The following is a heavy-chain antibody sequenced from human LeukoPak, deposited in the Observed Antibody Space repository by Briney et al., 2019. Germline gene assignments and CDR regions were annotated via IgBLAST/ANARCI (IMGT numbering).Heavy chain of an antibody. CDR1: GFTFSSYA. V-gene: IGHV3-23*01. CDR2: ISVSVGST. CDR3: AKKGYYYYYGMDV. Sequence: GGSLRLSCEASGFTFSSYAMSWVRQAPGKGLEWVSAISVSVGSTYYADSVKGRFTIARDNSKNTLYLQMNSLRAEDTAVYYCAKKGYYYYYGMDVWGQGTTVTVSS. J-gene: IGHJ6*02.